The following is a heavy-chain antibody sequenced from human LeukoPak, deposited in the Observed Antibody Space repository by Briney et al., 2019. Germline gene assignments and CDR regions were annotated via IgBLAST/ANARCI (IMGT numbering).Heavy chain of an antibody. D-gene: IGHD3-22*01. Sequence: AASVKVSCKASGYTFTSYGISWVRQAPGQGLEWMGWISAYNGNTNYAQKLQGRVTMTTDTSTSTAYMELRSLRSDDTAVYYCARVPLYDSSGYYANYYYYGTDVWGQGTTVTVSS. J-gene: IGHJ6*02. CDR2: ISAYNGNT. CDR1: GYTFTSYG. CDR3: ARVPLYDSSGYYANYYYYGTDV. V-gene: IGHV1-18*01.